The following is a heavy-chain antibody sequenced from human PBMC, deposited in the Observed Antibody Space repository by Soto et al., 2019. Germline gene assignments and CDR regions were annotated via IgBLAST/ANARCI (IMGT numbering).Heavy chain of an antibody. CDR3: ARDNYYGSGSGHDY. CDR1: GYTFTRYA. J-gene: IGHJ4*02. D-gene: IGHD3-10*01. Sequence: QVQLVQSGAEVKKPGASVKDSCKASGYTFTRYAMHWVRPAPVQSLEWMGWINDGNGNTKYSQKFQGRVTITRDTSASTAYMELSSLRSEDTAVYYCARDNYYGSGSGHDYWGQGTLVTVSS. CDR2: INDGNGNT. V-gene: IGHV1-3*01.